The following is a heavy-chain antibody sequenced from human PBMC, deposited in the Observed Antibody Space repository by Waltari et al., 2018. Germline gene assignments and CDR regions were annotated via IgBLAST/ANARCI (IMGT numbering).Heavy chain of an antibody. CDR3: ARGRSGWYSGMDV. D-gene: IGHD6-19*01. CDR1: GYTFTGYY. J-gene: IGHJ6*02. V-gene: IGHV1-8*03. CDR2: MNPNSGNT. Sequence: QVQLVQSGAEVKKPGASVKVSCKASGYTFTGYYMHWVRQAPGQGLEWMGRMNPNSGNTGYAQKFQGRITITRNTSISKAYMELGSLRSEDTAVYYCARGRSGWYSGMDVWGQGTTVTVSS.